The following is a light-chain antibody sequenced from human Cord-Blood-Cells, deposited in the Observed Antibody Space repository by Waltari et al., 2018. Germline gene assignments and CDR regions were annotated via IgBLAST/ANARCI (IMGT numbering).Light chain of an antibody. CDR2: WAS. CDR1: QSVLYSSNNKNY. CDR3: QQYYSTPLT. Sequence: DIVMTQSPDSLAVSLGERATINCQSSQSVLYSSNNKNYLAWYQQKPGRPPKLLIYWASTRESGVPDRFSGSGSGTDFTLTISSRQAEDVAVYYCQQYYSTPLTFGGGTKVEIK. J-gene: IGKJ4*01. V-gene: IGKV4-1*01.